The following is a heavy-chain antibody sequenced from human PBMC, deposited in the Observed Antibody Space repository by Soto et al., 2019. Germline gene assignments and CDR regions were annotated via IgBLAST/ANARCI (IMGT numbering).Heavy chain of an antibody. CDR1: GYTFTSYG. V-gene: IGHV1-18*01. J-gene: IGHJ4*02. Sequence: ASVKVSCKASGYTFTSYGISLVRQAPGQGLEWMGWISAYNGNTNYAQKLQGRVTMTTDTSTSTAYMELRSLRSDDTAVYYCARLLSFYYDSSAENFDYWGQGTLVTVS. CDR3: ARLLSFYYDSSAENFDY. CDR2: ISAYNGNT. D-gene: IGHD3-22*01.